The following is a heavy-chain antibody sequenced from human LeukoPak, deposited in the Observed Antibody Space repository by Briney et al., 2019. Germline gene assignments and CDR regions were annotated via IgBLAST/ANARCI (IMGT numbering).Heavy chain of an antibody. CDR3: ASTSGFRVAIGYFDY. CDR2: ISSSGSTI. CDR1: GGSFSAFH. D-gene: IGHD3-10*01. J-gene: IGHJ4*02. Sequence: LSLTCAVYGGSFSAFHWTWIRQPPGKGLEWVSYISSSGSTIYYADSVKGRFTISRDNAKNSLYLQMNSLRAEDTAAYYCASTSGFRVAIGYFDYWGQGTLVTVSS. V-gene: IGHV3-11*04.